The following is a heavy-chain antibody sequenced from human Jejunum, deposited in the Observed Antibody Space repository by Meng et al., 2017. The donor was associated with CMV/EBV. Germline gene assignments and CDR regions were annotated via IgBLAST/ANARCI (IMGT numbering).Heavy chain of an antibody. J-gene: IGHJ4*02. CDR2: TYYRSKWYS. D-gene: IGHD6-13*01. V-gene: IGHV6-1*01. CDR3: ARGEDSSLDY. CDR1: GDSVASNTVA. Sequence: QLNEAGPGLVKPSQTLSLTCASAGDSVASNTVAWNWIRLSPSRGLEWLGRTYYRSKWYSEYTVSVRSRISITPDTSKNQFSLQLTSVTPDDTAVYYCARGEDSSLDYWGQGTLVTVSS.